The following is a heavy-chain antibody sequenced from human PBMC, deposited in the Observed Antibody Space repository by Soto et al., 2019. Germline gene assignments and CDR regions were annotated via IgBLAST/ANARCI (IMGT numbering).Heavy chain of an antibody. D-gene: IGHD4-17*01. CDR2: IYYSGST. V-gene: IGHV4-59*08. CDR1: GGSISSYY. Sequence: SETLSLTCTVSGGSISSYYWSWIRQPPGKGLEWIGYIYYSGSTNYNPSLKSRVTISVDTSKNQFSLKLSSVTAADTAVYYCARRYGDASDYWGQGTLVTVSS. J-gene: IGHJ4*02. CDR3: ARRYGDASDY.